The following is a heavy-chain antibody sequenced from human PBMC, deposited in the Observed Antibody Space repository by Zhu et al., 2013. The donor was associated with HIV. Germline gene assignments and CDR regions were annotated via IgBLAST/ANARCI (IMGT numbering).Heavy chain of an antibody. CDR3: ARRGNRSMVRDRPPERKYYYYYGMDV. CDR2: VDPEDGET. Sequence: EVQLVQSGAEVKKPGATVKISCKVSGYTFTDYYMHWVQQAPGKGLEWMGLVDPEDGETIYAEKFQGRVTITADTSTDTAYMELSSLRSEDTAVYYCARRGNRSMVRDRPPERKYYYYYGMDVWGQGTTVTVSS. CDR1: GYTFTDYY. J-gene: IGHJ6*02. D-gene: IGHD3-10*01. V-gene: IGHV1-69-2*01.